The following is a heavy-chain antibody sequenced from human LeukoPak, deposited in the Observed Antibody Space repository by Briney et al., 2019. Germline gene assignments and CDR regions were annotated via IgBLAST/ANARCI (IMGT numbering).Heavy chain of an antibody. V-gene: IGHV3-21*01. CDR3: ARDLASGYYDSSGHQHY. CDR2: ISSSSSYI. CDR1: GFTFSSYS. J-gene: IGHJ4*02. Sequence: GGSLRLSCAASGFTFSSYSMNWVRQAPGKGLEWVSSISSSSSYIYYADSVKGRFTISRDNAKNSLYLQMNGLRAEDTAVYYCARDLASGYYDSSGHQHYWGQGTLVTVSS. D-gene: IGHD3-22*01.